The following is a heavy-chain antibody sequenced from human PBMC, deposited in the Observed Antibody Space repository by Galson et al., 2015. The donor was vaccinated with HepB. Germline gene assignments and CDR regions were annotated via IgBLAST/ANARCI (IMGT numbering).Heavy chain of an antibody. CDR2: INGDGTAT. CDR3: ARKFGEGRQFDWFHPGY. J-gene: IGHJ4*02. V-gene: IGHV3-74*01. CDR1: GFTFSSYW. Sequence: SLRLSCAASGFTFSSYWMHWVRQAPGKGLLWWVSRINGDGTATNYADSVKGRFTISRDNAKNTLYLQMNSLRAEDTAVYYCARKFGEGRQFDWFHPGYWGQGTLVTVSS. D-gene: IGHD3-16*01.